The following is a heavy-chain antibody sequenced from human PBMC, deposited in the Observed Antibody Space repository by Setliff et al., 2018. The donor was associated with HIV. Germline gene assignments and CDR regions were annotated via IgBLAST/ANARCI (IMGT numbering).Heavy chain of an antibody. Sequence: PGGSLRLSCAASGFTFSTHWMNWVRQPPGKGLEWVSSISSTSAYTYYADSVKGRFTISRDNAKNSLYLQMNSLRAEDTAVYYCARGGVVPTAPNYYYYYMDVWGKGTTVTVSS. J-gene: IGHJ6*03. D-gene: IGHD2-2*01. CDR2: ISSTSAYT. CDR1: GFTFSTHW. CDR3: ARGGVVPTAPNYYYYYMDV. V-gene: IGHV3-21*01.